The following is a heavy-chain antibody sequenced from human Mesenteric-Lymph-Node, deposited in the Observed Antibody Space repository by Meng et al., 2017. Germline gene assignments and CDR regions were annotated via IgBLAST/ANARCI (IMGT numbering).Heavy chain of an antibody. CDR3: TTVSSSSLGY. J-gene: IGHJ4*02. V-gene: IGHV3-48*04. CDR1: GFTFSSYG. CDR2: ISNTGSIT. D-gene: IGHD6-6*01. Sequence: GGSLRLSCAASGFTFSSYGMHWIRQAPGKGLEWLSYISNTGSITYHADSVKGRFSISRDNAKNSLYLQMNSLRPEDTAVYYCTTVSSSSLGYWGQGTLVTVSS.